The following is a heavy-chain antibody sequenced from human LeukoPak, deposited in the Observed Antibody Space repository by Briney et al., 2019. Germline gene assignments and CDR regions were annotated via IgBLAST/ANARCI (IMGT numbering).Heavy chain of an antibody. Sequence: GGSLRLSCAASGFTFSDYYVSWIRQAPGKGLEWVSYISTSGLTIYYADSVKGRFTISRDNAKNSLYLQMNSLRAEDTAVYYCARVNMLRGTSYYMDVWGKGTTVTISS. CDR2: ISTSGLTI. V-gene: IGHV3-11*01. CDR3: ARVNMLRGTSYYMDV. J-gene: IGHJ6*03. D-gene: IGHD3-10*01. CDR1: GFTFSDYY.